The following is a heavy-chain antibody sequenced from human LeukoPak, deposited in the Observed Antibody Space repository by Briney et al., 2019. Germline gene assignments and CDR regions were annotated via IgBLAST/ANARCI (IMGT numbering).Heavy chain of an antibody. V-gene: IGHV5-10-1*01. CDR2: IDPSDSYT. Sequence: GGSLQISSRGSGCSFTSYWISWVRRMPGEGLEWMGRIDPSDSYTNYSPSFQAHVTISADKSINTADLQWSSLEASDTAMYYCASRSGSGVDDYWGQGTLVTVSS. D-gene: IGHD3-10*01. J-gene: IGHJ4*02. CDR3: ASRSGSGVDDY. CDR1: GCSFTSYW.